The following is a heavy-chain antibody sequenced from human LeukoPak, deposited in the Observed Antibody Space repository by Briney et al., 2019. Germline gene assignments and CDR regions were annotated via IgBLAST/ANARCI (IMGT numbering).Heavy chain of an antibody. CDR3: ASARGSNYGSLGD. V-gene: IGHV3-11*03. CDR1: GFTFSDYH. D-gene: IGHD5-18*01. CDR2: ISSSSDYT. J-gene: IGHJ4*02. Sequence: PGGPLRLSCAASGFTFSDYHMSWIRQAPGKGLGSVSYISSSSDYTNYADSVKGRFSISRDNSKNTLYLQMNSLRAEDTAVYYCASARGSNYGSLGDWGQGTLVTVSS.